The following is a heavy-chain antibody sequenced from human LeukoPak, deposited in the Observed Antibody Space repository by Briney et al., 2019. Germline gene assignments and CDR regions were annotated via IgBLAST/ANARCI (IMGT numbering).Heavy chain of an antibody. D-gene: IGHD1-14*01. CDR3: AKKPNPDYYYYMDV. CDR1: GFTFSSYA. Sequence: GGSLRLSCAASGFTFSSYAMSWVRQAPGKGLEWVSAISGSGGSTNYADSVKGRFTISRDNSKNTLYLQMNSLRAEDTAVYYCAKKPNPDYYYYMDVWGKGTTVTVSS. CDR2: ISGSGGST. J-gene: IGHJ6*03. V-gene: IGHV3-23*01.